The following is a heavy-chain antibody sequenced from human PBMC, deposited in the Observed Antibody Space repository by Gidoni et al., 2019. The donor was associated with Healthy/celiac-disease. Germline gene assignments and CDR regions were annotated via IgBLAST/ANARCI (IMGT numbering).Heavy chain of an antibody. CDR2: IIPIFGTA. V-gene: IGHV1-69*01. CDR1: GGPFSRYA. CDR3: ARGAYYYDSSGHGAFDI. Sequence: QVQLVQSGAEVQKPGSSVKVSCQASGGPFSRYAISWVRQAPGQGLEWMGGIIPIFGTANYAQKFQGRVTITADESTSTAYMELSSLRSEDTAVYYCARGAYYYDSSGHGAFDIWGQGTMVTVSS. J-gene: IGHJ3*02. D-gene: IGHD3-22*01.